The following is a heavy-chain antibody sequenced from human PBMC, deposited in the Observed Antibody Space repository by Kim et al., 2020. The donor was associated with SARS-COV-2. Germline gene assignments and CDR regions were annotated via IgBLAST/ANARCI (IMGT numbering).Heavy chain of an antibody. Sequence: SETLSLTCTVSGVSIRSSSYYWGWIRQPPGKELESVGSIYFSGSTYYNPTLKSRGAISMDRSKNQASLKLNSVTAADTAVYYCARQVMRDAFDIWGRGTLVTVSS. D-gene: IGHD2-21*01. J-gene: IGHJ3*02. CDR2: IYFSGST. CDR1: GVSIRSSSYY. CDR3: ARQVMRDAFDI. V-gene: IGHV4-39*01.